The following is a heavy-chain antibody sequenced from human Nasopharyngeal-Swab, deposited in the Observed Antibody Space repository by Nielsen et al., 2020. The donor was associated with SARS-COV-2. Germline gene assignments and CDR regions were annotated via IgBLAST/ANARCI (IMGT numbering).Heavy chain of an antibody. CDR1: GYTFTGYY. Sequence: ASVKVSCKASGYTFTGYYMHWVRQAPGQGLEWMGRINPNSGGTNYAQKFQGRVTMTRDTSISTAYMELSRLRSDDTAVYYCARSRRSNYYGSGSYYNIKTDAFDIWGQGTMVTVSS. CDR3: ARSRRSNYYGSGSYYNIKTDAFDI. CDR2: INPNSGGT. D-gene: IGHD3-10*01. J-gene: IGHJ3*02. V-gene: IGHV1-2*06.